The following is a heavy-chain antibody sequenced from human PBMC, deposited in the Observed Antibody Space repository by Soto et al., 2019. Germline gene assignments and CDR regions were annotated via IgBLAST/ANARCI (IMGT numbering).Heavy chain of an antibody. Sequence: GGSLRLSCAASGFTFNRYGMSWVRQAPGKGLEWVSAISASGDNTYYADSVKGRSTISRDSSNNTLYLQMNSLRADDTALYYCVKLRLELISLDSWGLGALVTVSS. V-gene: IGHV3-23*01. J-gene: IGHJ4*02. CDR3: VKLRLELISLDS. CDR1: GFTFNRYG. CDR2: ISASGDNT. D-gene: IGHD1-7*01.